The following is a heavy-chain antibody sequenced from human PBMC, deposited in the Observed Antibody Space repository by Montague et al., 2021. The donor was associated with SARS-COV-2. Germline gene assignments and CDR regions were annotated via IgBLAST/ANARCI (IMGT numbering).Heavy chain of an antibody. CDR3: ARGVYTRVLFVVSPRYYFDY. Sequence: SETLSLTCAVYTESFNGYYWTWIRQPPGKGLEWIGEISHPGSTKYNPSLKSRVTISVYTYRKQVSLWLISVTAADTATYYCARGVYTRVLFVVSPRYYFDYWGQGNMVAISA. CDR2: ISHPGST. J-gene: IGHJ4*02. V-gene: IGHV4-34*01. CDR1: TESFNGYY. D-gene: IGHD3-10*01.